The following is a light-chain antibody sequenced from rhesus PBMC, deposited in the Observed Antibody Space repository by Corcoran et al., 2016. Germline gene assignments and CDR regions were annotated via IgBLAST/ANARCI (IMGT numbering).Light chain of an antibody. Sequence: QPVLTQPSSHPASPGAPARLTCTLSRGFRVCDFWLQWYQQKPGSPPRYLLYSHSDSDKYLVSGVPSRCSGTTDASANAGILHSSGLQHEDEADDDWGTWHGYAKTHVCGSGTKLTVL. CDR2: SHSDSDK. CDR1: RGFRVCDFW. J-gene: IGLJ6*01. CDR3: GTWHGYAKTHV. V-gene: IGLV5-95*01.